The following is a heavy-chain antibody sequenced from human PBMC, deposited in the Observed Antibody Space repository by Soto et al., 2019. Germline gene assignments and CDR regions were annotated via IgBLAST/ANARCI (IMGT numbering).Heavy chain of an antibody. CDR1: GGSFSGYY. J-gene: IGHJ5*02. D-gene: IGHD6-6*01. Sequence: SKTLSLTCAVYGGSFSGYYWSWIRQPPGKGLEWIGEINHSGSTNYNPSLKSRVTISVDTSKNQFSLKLSSVTAADTAVYYCAREAARSLSWFDPWGQGTLVTVSS. V-gene: IGHV4-34*01. CDR2: INHSGST. CDR3: AREAARSLSWFDP.